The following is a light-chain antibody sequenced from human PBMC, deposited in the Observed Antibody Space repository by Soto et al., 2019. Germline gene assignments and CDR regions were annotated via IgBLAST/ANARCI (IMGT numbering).Light chain of an antibody. CDR2: GAS. CDR3: QQYGSSPEWT. Sequence: EIVLPQSPGTLSLSPGERATLSCRASQSVSSSYLAWYQQKPGQAPRLLIYGASSRATGIPDRFSGSGSGTDFTLTISRLEPEDVAVYYCQQYGSSPEWTFGQGNKVEIK. V-gene: IGKV3-20*01. J-gene: IGKJ1*01. CDR1: QSVSSSY.